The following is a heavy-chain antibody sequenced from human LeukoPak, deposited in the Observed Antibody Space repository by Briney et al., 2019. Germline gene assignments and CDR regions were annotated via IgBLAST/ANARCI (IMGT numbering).Heavy chain of an antibody. V-gene: IGHV3-23*01. CDR3: AKDPPDYYGSGSSDIGY. D-gene: IGHD3-10*01. Sequence: GGSLRLSCAASGFTFSSYAMSWVRQAPGKGLEWVSAISGSGGSTYYADSVKGRFTISRDNSKNTLYLQMNRLRAEDTAVYYCAKDPPDYYGSGSSDIGYWGQGTLVTVSS. CDR2: ISGSGGST. J-gene: IGHJ4*02. CDR1: GFTFSSYA.